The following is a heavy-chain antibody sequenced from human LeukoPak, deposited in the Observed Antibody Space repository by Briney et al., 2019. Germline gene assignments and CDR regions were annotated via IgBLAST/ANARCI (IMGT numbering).Heavy chain of an antibody. D-gene: IGHD3-22*01. Sequence: GASVKVSCKASGFTFTRSAMQWVRQARGQRLEWIGWIVVGSGNTNYAQKFQERVTISRDMSTSTAYMELSSLRSEDTAVYYCAALVDYYDSSDYYVDYWGQGTLVTVSS. J-gene: IGHJ4*02. CDR1: GFTFTRSA. CDR3: AALVDYYDSSDYYVDY. V-gene: IGHV1-58*02. CDR2: IVVGSGNT.